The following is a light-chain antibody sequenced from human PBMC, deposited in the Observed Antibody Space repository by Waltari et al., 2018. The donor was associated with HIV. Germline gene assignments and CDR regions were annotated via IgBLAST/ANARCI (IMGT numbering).Light chain of an antibody. J-gene: IGLJ3*02. Sequence: QSALTQPRSVSESPGQSVTISCTGTSSDVGHYNYVSWYRQYPGTAPTPIIFDVNKRPSGIPDRFSGSKSGNTASLTISGLQGEDEADYYCSSYAGRDTPNWVFGGGTKLTVL. CDR1: SSDVGHYNY. CDR2: DVN. CDR3: SSYAGRDTPNWV. V-gene: IGLV2-11*01.